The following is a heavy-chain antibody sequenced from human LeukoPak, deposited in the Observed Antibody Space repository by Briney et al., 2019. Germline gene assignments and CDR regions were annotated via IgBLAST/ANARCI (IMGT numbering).Heavy chain of an antibody. CDR3: ARDSWENVVVVTANLLY. Sequence: PGGSLRLSCAASGFTFSSYAMHWVRQAPGKGLEWVAVISYDGSNKYYADSVKGRFTISRDNSKNTLYLQMNSLRAEDTAVYYCARDSWENVVVVTANLLYWGQGTLATVSS. V-gene: IGHV3-30-3*01. CDR1: GFTFSSYA. J-gene: IGHJ4*02. D-gene: IGHD2-21*02. CDR2: ISYDGSNK.